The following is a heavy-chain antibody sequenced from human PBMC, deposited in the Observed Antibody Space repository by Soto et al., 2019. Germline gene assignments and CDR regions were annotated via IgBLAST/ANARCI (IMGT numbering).Heavy chain of an antibody. CDR2: ISPYNGNT. CDR3: AMVDNYVTPTPQDV. Sequence: QVQMVQSGDEVKKPGASVQVSCKASGYIFVNYGIAWVRQAPGQGLEWMGWISPYNGNTHYATKVQGRLTMTTDTSTSTAYMDLGSLTSAGTAVYYCAMVDNYVTPTPQDVW. CDR1: GYIFVNYG. D-gene: IGHD3-16*01. V-gene: IGHV1-18*01. J-gene: IGHJ6*01.